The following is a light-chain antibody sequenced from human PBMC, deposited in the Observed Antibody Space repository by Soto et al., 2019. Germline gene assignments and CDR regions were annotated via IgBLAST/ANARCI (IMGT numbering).Light chain of an antibody. CDR1: QSISSY. CDR3: QQSYSTPYT. CDR2: AAS. J-gene: IGKJ2*01. Sequence: DIQMTQSPSSLSASVGDRVTIACRASQSISSYLNWFQQKPGRAPKLLIYAASALRSGVPSRFRGSGSGTEFTLTISSLQPEDFATYYCQQSYSTPYTFGQGTKPDIK. V-gene: IGKV1-39*01.